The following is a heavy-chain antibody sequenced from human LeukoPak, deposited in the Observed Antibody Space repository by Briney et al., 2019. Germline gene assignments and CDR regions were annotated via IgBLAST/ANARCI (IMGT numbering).Heavy chain of an antibody. CDR1: GFTFSSYG. D-gene: IGHD4-17*01. Sequence: GGSLRLSCAASGFTFSSYGMHWVRQAPGKGLEWVAFIRYDGSNKYYADSVRGRFTISRDNSKNTLYLQMNSLRAEDTAVYYCARGKTPAVTTPFDYWGQGTLVTVSS. J-gene: IGHJ4*02. V-gene: IGHV3-30*02. CDR3: ARGKTPAVTTPFDY. CDR2: IRYDGSNK.